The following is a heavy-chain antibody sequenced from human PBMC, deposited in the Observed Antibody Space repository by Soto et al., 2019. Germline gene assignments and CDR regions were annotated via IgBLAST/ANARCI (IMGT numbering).Heavy chain of an antibody. V-gene: IGHV1-2*04. Sequence: QVQLVESGGGLVKPGGSLRLSCVASGFTFSDYYMHWVRQAPGQGLEWMGWINPNSGGTNYAQKFQGWVTMTRDTSISTAYMELSRLRSDDTAVYYCARDGGDSRGNWFDPWGQGTLVTVSS. J-gene: IGHJ5*02. CDR1: GFTFSDYY. D-gene: IGHD3-16*01. CDR2: INPNSGGT. CDR3: ARDGGDSRGNWFDP.